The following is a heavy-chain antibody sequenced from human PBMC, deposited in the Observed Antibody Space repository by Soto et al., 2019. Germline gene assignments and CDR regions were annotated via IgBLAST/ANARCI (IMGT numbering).Heavy chain of an antibody. CDR1: GFTFSSYS. Sequence: EVQLVESGGGLVKPGGSLRLSCAASGFTFSSYSMNWVRQAPGKGLEWVSSISSSSSYIYYADSVKGRFTISRDNAKNSLYLQMNSLRAEDTAVYYCVRETIAVAGANDYWGQGTLVTVSS. V-gene: IGHV3-21*01. CDR2: ISSSSSYI. J-gene: IGHJ4*02. D-gene: IGHD6-19*01. CDR3: VRETIAVAGANDY.